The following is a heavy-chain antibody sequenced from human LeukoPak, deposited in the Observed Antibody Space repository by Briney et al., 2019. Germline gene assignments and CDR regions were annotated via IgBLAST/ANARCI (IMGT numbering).Heavy chain of an antibody. J-gene: IGHJ4*02. CDR2: IIPIFGTA. CDR1: GGTFSSYA. CDR3: ARDLHGDYVANYFDY. V-gene: IGHV1-69*05. Sequence: ASVKVSCKASGGTFSSYAISWVRQAPGQGLEWMGRIIPIFGTANYAQKFQGRVTITTDESTSTAYMELSSLRSEGTAVYYCARDLHGDYVANYFDYWGQGTLVTVSS. D-gene: IGHD4-17*01.